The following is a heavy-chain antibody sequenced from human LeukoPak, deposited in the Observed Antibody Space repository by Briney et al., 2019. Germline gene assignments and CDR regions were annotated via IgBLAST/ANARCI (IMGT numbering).Heavy chain of an antibody. CDR2: IYPGDSDT. J-gene: IGHJ4*02. D-gene: IGHD3-22*01. V-gene: IGHV5-51*01. Sequence: GESLKIFCKGSGYSFTNYWIGWVRQMPGKGLEWMGIIYPGDSDTRYGRSFQGQDTISADKSISTAYLQWSSLKASDTAMYYCARRDDSSGYFDYWGQGTLVTVSS. CDR3: ARRDDSSGYFDY. CDR1: GYSFTNYW.